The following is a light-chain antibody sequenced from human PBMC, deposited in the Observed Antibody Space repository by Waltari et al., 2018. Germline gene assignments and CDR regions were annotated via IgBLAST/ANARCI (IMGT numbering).Light chain of an antibody. V-gene: IGLV3-25*03. CDR1: ALRKQY. J-gene: IGLJ2*01. Sequence: SDEVPQPPSVSVSAGQTARITCSGDALRKQYGYWYQQKPGQAPVVIIYKDIERPSGIPERFSGSTSGTTVTLTISGVQAEDEADYYCQSADNSGTVIFGGGTKVTVL. CDR2: KDI. CDR3: QSADNSGTVI.